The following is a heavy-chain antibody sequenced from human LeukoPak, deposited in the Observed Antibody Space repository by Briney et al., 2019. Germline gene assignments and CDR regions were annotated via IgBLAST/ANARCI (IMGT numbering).Heavy chain of an antibody. J-gene: IGHJ4*02. CDR3: ARGPGSTSGYYFDY. D-gene: IGHD3-9*01. V-gene: IGHV3-21*01. CDR2: ITSSSAYI. Sequence: GRSLRLSCAASGYTFNTYAMTWVRQAPGKGLEWVSSITSSSAYIYYADSVKGRFTVSRDNAKESLYLQMNSLRAEDTAVYYCARGPGSTSGYYFDYWGQGTLVTVSS. CDR1: GYTFNTYA.